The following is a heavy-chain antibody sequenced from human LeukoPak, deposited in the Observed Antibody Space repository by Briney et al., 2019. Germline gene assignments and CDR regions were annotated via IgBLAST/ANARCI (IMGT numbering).Heavy chain of an antibody. V-gene: IGHV1-2*02. CDR3: ARDWGDSGSYNWFDR. Sequence: GASVKVSSKASGYTFTGYYMHWVRQAPGQGLEWMGWINPNSGGTNYAQKFQGRVTMTRDTSISKAYMELSRLRSDDTAVYYCARDWGDSGSYNWFDRWGQGTLVTVSS. J-gene: IGHJ5*02. D-gene: IGHD1-26*01. CDR2: INPNSGGT. CDR1: GYTFTGYY.